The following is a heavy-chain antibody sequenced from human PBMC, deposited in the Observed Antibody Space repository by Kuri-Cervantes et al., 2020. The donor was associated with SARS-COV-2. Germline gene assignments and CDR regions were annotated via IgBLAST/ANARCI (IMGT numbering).Heavy chain of an antibody. CDR2: IYTSGST. V-gene: IGHV4-4*07. CDR1: GGSISSYY. Sequence: SETLSLTCTVSGGSISSYYWSWIRQPAGKGLEWIGRIYTSGSTNYNPSLKSRVTMSVDTSKNQFSLKLGSVTAADTAVYYCARVVPAADEGLYYYYMDVWGKGTTVTVSS. J-gene: IGHJ6*03. D-gene: IGHD2-2*01. CDR3: ARVVPAADEGLYYYYMDV.